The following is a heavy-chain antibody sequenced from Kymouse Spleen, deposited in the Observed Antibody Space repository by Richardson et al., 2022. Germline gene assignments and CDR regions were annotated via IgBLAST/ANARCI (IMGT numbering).Heavy chain of an antibody. CDR1: GGSFSGYY. CDR2: INHSGST. D-gene: IGHD1-7*01,IGHD4-23*01. V-gene: IGHV4-34*01. CDR3: AREAGNSRYYGMDV. J-gene: IGHJ6*02. Sequence: QVQLQQWGAGLLKPSETLSLTCAVYGGSFSGYYWSWIRQPPGKGLEWIGEINHSGSTNYNPSLKSRVTISVDTSKNQFSLKLSSVTAADTAVYYCAREAGNSRYYGMDVWGQGTTVTVSS.